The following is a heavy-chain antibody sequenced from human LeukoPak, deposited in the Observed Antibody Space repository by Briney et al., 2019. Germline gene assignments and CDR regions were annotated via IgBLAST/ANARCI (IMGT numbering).Heavy chain of an antibody. CDR3: AKAGCSSTSCQVAV. CDR1: GFTFDDYA. D-gene: IGHD2-2*01. J-gene: IGHJ6*02. CDR2: ISWNSGSI. V-gene: IGHV3-9*01. Sequence: GRSLRLSCAASGFTFDDYAMHWVRQAPGKGLEWVSGISWNSGSIGYADSVKGRFTISRDNAKNSLYLQMNSLRAEDTALYYCAKAGCSSTSCQVAVWGQGTTVTVSS.